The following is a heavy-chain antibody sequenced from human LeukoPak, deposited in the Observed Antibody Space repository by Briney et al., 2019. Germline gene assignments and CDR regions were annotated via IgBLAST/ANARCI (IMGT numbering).Heavy chain of an antibody. J-gene: IGHJ6*03. D-gene: IGHD6-13*01. Sequence: ASVKVSRKASGYTFAGYYMHWVRQAPGQGLEWMGWINPNSGGTNYAQKFQGRVTMTRDTSISTAYMELSRLRSDDTAVYYCARDSVAAAGPSRMGYYYYMDVWGKGTTVTVSS. V-gene: IGHV1-2*02. CDR1: GYTFAGYY. CDR2: INPNSGGT. CDR3: ARDSVAAAGPSRMGYYYYMDV.